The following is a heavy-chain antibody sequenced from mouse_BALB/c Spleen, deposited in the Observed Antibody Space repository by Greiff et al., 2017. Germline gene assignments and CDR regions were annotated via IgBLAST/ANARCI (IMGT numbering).Heavy chain of an antibody. J-gene: IGHJ3*01. Sequence: EVKLMESGGGLVKPGGSLKLSCAASGFTFSSYAMSWVRQTPEKRLEWVASISSGGSTYYPDSVKGRFTISRDNARNILYLQMSSLRSEDTAMYYCARGYYYGSSGFAYWGQGTLVTVSA. CDR3: ARGYYYGSSGFAY. CDR1: GFTFSSYA. D-gene: IGHD1-1*01. V-gene: IGHV5-6-5*01. CDR2: ISSGGST.